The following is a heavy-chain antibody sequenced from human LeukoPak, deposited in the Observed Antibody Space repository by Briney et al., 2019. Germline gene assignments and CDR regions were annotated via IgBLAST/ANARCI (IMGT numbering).Heavy chain of an antibody. Sequence: ASVKVSCKVSGYTFTGYYMHWVRQAPGRGLEWVGCINTNSGGTNYAQQFQGRVTMTRDTSISTAYMELSRLRSDDTAVDYCARDSRRIVVVPAAIPYWGQGTLVTVSS. CDR1: GYTFTGYY. CDR2: INTNSGGT. V-gene: IGHV1-2*02. J-gene: IGHJ4*02. D-gene: IGHD2-2*02. CDR3: ARDSRRIVVVPAAIPY.